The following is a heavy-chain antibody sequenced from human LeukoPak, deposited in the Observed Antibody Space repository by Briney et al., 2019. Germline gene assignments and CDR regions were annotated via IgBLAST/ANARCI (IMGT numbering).Heavy chain of an antibody. J-gene: IGHJ4*02. CDR1: GYSFTSYW. V-gene: IGHV5-51*01. CDR2: IYLGDSDT. Sequence: GESLKISCKGSGYSFTSYWIGWVRQMPGKGLEWMGIIYLGDSDTRYSPSFQGQVTISADKSISTAYLQWSSLKASDTAMYYCARQGRYCSSTSCYFDYWGQGTLVTVSS. CDR3: ARQGRYCSSTSCYFDY. D-gene: IGHD2-2*01.